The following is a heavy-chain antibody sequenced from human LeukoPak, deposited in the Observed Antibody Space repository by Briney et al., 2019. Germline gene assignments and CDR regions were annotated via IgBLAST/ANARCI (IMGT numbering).Heavy chain of an antibody. Sequence: GRSLRLSCAASGFTFSIYGMHWVRQAPGKGLEWVAVISSDGYTKYYADSVKGRFTISRDNSQNTLYLQMNSLRAEDTAVYYCAKEIAVADYFDYWGQGTLVTVSS. V-gene: IGHV3-30*18. CDR1: GFTFSIYG. D-gene: IGHD6-19*01. CDR2: ISSDGYTK. CDR3: AKEIAVADYFDY. J-gene: IGHJ4*02.